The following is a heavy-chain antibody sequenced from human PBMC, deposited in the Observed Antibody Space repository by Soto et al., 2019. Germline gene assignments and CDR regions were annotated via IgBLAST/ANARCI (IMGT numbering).Heavy chain of an antibody. Sequence: KSSETLSLTCAVYGGSFSGYYWSWIRQPPGKGLEWIGEINHSGSTNYNPSLKSRVTISVDTSKNQFSLKLSSVTAADTAVYYCARGDYYDSSGYERHFDYWGQGTLVTVSS. CDR1: GGSFSGYY. CDR2: INHSGST. D-gene: IGHD3-22*01. V-gene: IGHV4-34*01. CDR3: ARGDYYDSSGYERHFDY. J-gene: IGHJ4*02.